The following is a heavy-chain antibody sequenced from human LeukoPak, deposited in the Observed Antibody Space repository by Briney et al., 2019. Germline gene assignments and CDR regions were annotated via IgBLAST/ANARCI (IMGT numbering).Heavy chain of an antibody. CDR2: IKSKTDGGTT. D-gene: IGHD3-10*01. V-gene: IGHV3-15*01. CDR3: ARVLRSMVRGVYPIYFDN. J-gene: IGHJ4*02. Sequence: GGSLRLSCAASGFTFSNAWMSWVRQAPGKGLEWVGRIKSKTDGGTTDYAAPVKGRFTISRDDSKNTLYLQMNSLRAEDTAVYYCARVLRSMVRGVYPIYFDNWGQGTLVTVSS. CDR1: GFTFSNAW.